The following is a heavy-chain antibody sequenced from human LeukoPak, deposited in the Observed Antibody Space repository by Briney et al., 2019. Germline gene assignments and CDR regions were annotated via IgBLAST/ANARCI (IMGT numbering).Heavy chain of an antibody. Sequence: PGGSLRLSCAASGFTVSSNCMSWVRQAPGKGLEWVSVIYSGGSTYYADSVRGRFTTSRDNSKNTLYLQMNSLRVEDTAVYYCARGAGWTYGMDVWGQGTTVTVSS. V-gene: IGHV3-66*01. CDR2: IYSGGST. CDR1: GFTVSSNC. J-gene: IGHJ6*02. CDR3: ARGAGWTYGMDV. D-gene: IGHD6-19*01.